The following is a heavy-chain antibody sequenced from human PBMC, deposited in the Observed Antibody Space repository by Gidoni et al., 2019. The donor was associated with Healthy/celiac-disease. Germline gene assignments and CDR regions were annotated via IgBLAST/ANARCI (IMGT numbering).Heavy chain of an antibody. V-gene: IGHV3-33*01. CDR3: ARGIGGGSYPPDY. CDR2: IWYDGSNK. Sequence: QVQLVESGGGVVQPGRSLRISRAAAGFTFSSYGLHWVRQAPCTGLEWVAVIWYDGSNKYYADSVKGRFTISRDHSNNTLYLQMNSLRAEDTAVYYCARGIGGGSYPPDYWGQGTLVTVSS. CDR1: GFTFSSYG. J-gene: IGHJ4*02. D-gene: IGHD1-26*01.